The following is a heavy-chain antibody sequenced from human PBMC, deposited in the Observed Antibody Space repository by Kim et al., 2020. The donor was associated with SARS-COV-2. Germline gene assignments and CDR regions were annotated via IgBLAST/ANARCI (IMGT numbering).Heavy chain of an antibody. V-gene: IGHV3-66*01. CDR3: ARDCGDLLPNWCDP. J-gene: IGHJ5*02. D-gene: IGHD4-17*01. Sequence: ADSVKGRFTMTRDNSKDTLCLQMNSLRAEDTAVYCCARDCGDLLPNWCDPWGQGTLVTVSS.